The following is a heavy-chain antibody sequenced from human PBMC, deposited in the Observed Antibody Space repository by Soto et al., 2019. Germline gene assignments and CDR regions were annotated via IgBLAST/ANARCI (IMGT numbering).Heavy chain of an antibody. CDR2: ISSSSSTI. CDR3: ARDWVEKGVVVPAAKVDY. V-gene: IGHV3-48*02. D-gene: IGHD2-2*01. J-gene: IGHJ4*02. Sequence: EVQLVESGGGLVQPGGSLRLSCAASGFTFSSYGMNWVRQAPGKGLEWVSYISSSSSTIYYADSVKGRFTISRDNAKNSLYLQMNSLRDEDTAVYYCARDWVEKGVVVPAAKVDYWGQGTLVTVSS. CDR1: GFTFSSYG.